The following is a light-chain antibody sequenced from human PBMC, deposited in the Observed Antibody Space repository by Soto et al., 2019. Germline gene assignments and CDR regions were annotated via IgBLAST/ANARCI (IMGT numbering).Light chain of an antibody. J-gene: IGLJ2*01. Sequence: QSALSQPASVSGSPGQSITISCTGTSSDVGGYKYVSWYQHQPGKAPKLLIYDTNERPSGIPDRFSGSKSGTSATLGITGLQTGDEADYYCATWDASLNAGVFGGGTKLTVL. CDR1: SSDVGGYKY. CDR3: ATWDASLNAGV. CDR2: DTN. V-gene: IGLV1-51*01.